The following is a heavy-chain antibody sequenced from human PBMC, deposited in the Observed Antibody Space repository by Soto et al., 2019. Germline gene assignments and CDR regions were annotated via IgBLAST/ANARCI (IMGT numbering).Heavy chain of an antibody. J-gene: IGHJ6*03. CDR2: IKQDGSEK. V-gene: IGHV3-7*01. CDR3: ARYNYPGRNYYMDV. Sequence: GGSLRLSCAASGFTFSSYWMSWVRQAPGKGLEWVANIKQDGSEKYYVDSVKGRFTISRDNAKNSLYLQMNSLRAEDTAVYYCARYNYPGRNYYMDVWGKGTTVTVSS. CDR1: GFTFSSYW. D-gene: IGHD1-20*01.